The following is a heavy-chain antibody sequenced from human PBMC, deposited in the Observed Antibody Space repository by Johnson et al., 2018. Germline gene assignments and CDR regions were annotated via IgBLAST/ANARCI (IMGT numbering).Heavy chain of an antibody. CDR1: GGSISSYY. V-gene: IGHV4-59*01. D-gene: IGHD6-6*01. CDR3: AKYTNYYYYMDV. CDR2: IYYSGST. Sequence: QVQLQESGPGLVKPSETLSLTCTVSGGSISSYYWSWIRQPPGKGLEWIGYIYYSGSTNYNPSLKSRVTISVDTSKNQFSLKLSSVTAADTAVYYCAKYTNYYYYMDVGGKGTTVTVSS. J-gene: IGHJ6*03.